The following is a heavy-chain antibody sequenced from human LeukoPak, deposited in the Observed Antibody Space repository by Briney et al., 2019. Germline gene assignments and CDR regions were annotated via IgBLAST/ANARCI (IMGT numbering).Heavy chain of an antibody. CDR2: INSDGSST. D-gene: IGHD6-19*01. V-gene: IGHV3-74*01. CDR1: GFTFSSYW. CDR3: ARDKHSSGRLTYFDY. J-gene: IGHJ4*02. Sequence: GGSLRLSCAASGFTFSSYWMYWVRQAPGKGLVWVSRINSDGSSTSYADSVKGRFTISRDNAKNTLYLQMDSLRAEDTAVYYCARDKHSSGRLTYFDYWGQGTLVTVSS.